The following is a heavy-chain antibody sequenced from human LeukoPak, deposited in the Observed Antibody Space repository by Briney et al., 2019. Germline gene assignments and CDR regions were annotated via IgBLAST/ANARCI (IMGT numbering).Heavy chain of an antibody. J-gene: IGHJ4*02. V-gene: IGHV3-21*01. CDR1: GFTFSSYS. CDR3: ARDCPMVRGVIDY. Sequence: GGSLRLSCAASGFTFSSYSMNWVRQAPGKGLEWVSSISSSSSYIYYADSVKGRFTISRDNAKNSLYLQLNSLRAEDTAVYYCARDCPMVRGVIDYWGQGTLVTVSS. D-gene: IGHD3-10*01. CDR2: ISSSSSYI.